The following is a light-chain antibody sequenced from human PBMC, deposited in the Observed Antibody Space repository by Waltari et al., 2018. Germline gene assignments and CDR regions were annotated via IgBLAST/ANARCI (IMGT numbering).Light chain of an antibody. CDR2: EVT. V-gene: IGLV2-23*02. CDR3: CSYAGLGIYV. CDR1: SSDVGNYNL. J-gene: IGLJ1*01. Sequence: QSGLTQPASVSGSPGQSITISCTGTSSDVGNYNLVSWYQQYPGKAPKLMVYEVTRRSSGVSDRFSGSKSGNRASLTIYGLQSEDEADYYCCSYAGLGIYVFGTGTKVTVL.